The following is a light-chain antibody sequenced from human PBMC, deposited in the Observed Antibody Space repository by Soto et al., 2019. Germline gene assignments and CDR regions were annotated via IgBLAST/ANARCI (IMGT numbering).Light chain of an antibody. CDR3: QQYGSSPLT. CDR1: QSVSSSY. Sequence: EIVLTQSPGTLSLSPGERATLSCRASQSVSSSYLAWYQQQPGQAPRLLIYGASSRATGIPDRFSGSGSGTTFTLTISRLEPEDFAVYYWQQYGSSPLTFGGGTKVEIK. J-gene: IGKJ4*01. CDR2: GAS. V-gene: IGKV3-20*01.